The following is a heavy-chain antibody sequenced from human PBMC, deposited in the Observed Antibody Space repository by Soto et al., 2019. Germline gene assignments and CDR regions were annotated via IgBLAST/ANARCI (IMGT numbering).Heavy chain of an antibody. CDR2: IYYSGST. D-gene: IGHD3-3*01. Sequence: LSLTCTVSGGSISSGGYYWSWIRQHPGKGLEWIGYIYYSGSTNYNPSLKSRVTISVDTSKNQFSLKLSSVTAADTAVYYCARGHPRGYYTGPPRGDWFDPWGQGTLVTVSS. V-gene: IGHV4-31*03. J-gene: IGHJ5*02. CDR3: ARGHPRGYYTGPPRGDWFDP. CDR1: GGSISSGGYY.